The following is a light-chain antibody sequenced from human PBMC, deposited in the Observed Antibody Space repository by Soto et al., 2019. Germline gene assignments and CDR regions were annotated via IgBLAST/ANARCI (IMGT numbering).Light chain of an antibody. CDR3: QKANSFPWT. V-gene: IGKV1-12*01. CDR2: AAS. CDR1: QSVSSW. Sequence: DIQMTQSPATLSASVGDRVTITCRASQSVSSWLAWYQQKPGNAPKLLIYAASSLQSGVPSRFSGSGSGTDFTLTISSLQPEDFATYYCQKANSFPWTCGQGTKVDIK. J-gene: IGKJ1*01.